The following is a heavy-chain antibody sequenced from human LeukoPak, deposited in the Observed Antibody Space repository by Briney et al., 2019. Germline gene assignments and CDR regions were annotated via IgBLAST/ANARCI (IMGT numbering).Heavy chain of an antibody. CDR1: GGSFSGYY. CDR2: INHSGST. Sequence: PSETLSLTCAFYGGSFSGYYWSWIRQPPGKGLDGIGEINHSGSTNYNPSLKSRVTISVDTSKNQFSLKLSSVTAADAAVYYCAIGCSSTSCPGPFDYWGQGTLVTVSS. V-gene: IGHV4-34*01. J-gene: IGHJ4*02. D-gene: IGHD2-2*01. CDR3: AIGCSSTSCPGPFDY.